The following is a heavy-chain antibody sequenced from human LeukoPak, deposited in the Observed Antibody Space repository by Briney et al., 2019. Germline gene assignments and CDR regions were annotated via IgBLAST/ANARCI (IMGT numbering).Heavy chain of an antibody. J-gene: IGHJ4*02. D-gene: IGHD6-13*01. V-gene: IGHV3-23*01. CDR2: ICGGGGRT. CDR3: AKLRSRSWPDNYYFDY. CDR1: GFTFSSYA. Sequence: PGGSLRLSCAASGFTFSSYAMSWFRQAPGKGLEWVSAICGGGGRTYYADSVKGRSTISRNNSKNTLYMQMNGLRAEDTAVYYCAKLRSRSWPDNYYFDYWGQGTLVTVSS.